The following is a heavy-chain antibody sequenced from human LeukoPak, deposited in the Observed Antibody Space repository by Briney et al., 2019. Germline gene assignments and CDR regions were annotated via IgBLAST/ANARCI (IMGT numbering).Heavy chain of an antibody. CDR2: IYHSGST. CDR1: GYSIRSGDY. D-gene: IGHD4-11*01. J-gene: IGHJ4*02. V-gene: IGHV4-38-2*01. CDR3: ARNRSLTTTPGFDH. Sequence: SETLSLTCAVSGYSIRSGDYWGWIRQSPGDGLEWIGSIYHSGSTHYNPSLKSRVTISADTSKHQFSLMERSVTAADTDVYYCARNRSLTTTPGFDHWGQGTLVTVSS.